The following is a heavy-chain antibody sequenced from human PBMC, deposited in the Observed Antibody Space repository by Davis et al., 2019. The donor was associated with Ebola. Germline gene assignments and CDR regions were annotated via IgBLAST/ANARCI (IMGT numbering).Heavy chain of an antibody. CDR2: INPSGGST. D-gene: IGHD2-2*01. V-gene: IGHV1-46*01. Sequence: ASVKVSCKASGYTFTSYYMHWVRQAPGQGLEWMGIINPSGGSTSYAQKFQGRVTITRDTSASTAYMELSSLRSEDTAVYYCASRVVVPAGLDYYGMDVWGQGTTVTVSS. J-gene: IGHJ6*02. CDR1: GYTFTSYY. CDR3: ASRVVVPAGLDYYGMDV.